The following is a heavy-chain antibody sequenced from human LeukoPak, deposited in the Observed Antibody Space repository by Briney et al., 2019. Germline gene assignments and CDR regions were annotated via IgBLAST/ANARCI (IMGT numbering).Heavy chain of an antibody. CDR3: SPDSSGYYGAFDI. Sequence: TGGSLRLSGAASGFTFSSYGMHWVRQAPGKGREWVVFIRSKAYGGTKEYAESVKGRYNISRDDSKSIAYLQMNSLKTEDTAVYYCSPDSSGYYGAFDIWGQGTMVTVSS. V-gene: IGHV3-49*04. J-gene: IGHJ3*02. CDR1: GFTFSSYG. CDR2: IRSKAYGGTK. D-gene: IGHD3-22*01.